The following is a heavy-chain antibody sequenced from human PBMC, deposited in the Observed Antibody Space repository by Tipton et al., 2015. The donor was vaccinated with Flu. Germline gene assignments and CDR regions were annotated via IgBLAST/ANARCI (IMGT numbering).Heavy chain of an antibody. CDR3: ARDDGDYGLGSYHYYYGMDV. J-gene: IGHJ6*02. Sequence: TLSLTCTVSGGSISSYYWSWIRQPPGKGLEWIGYIYSSGSTNYNPSLKSRVTISVDTSKNKFSLKLSSVTAADTAVYYCARDDGDYGLGSYHYYYGMDVWGQGTTVTVSS. CDR1: GGSISSYY. CDR2: IYSSGST. D-gene: IGHD3-10*01. V-gene: IGHV4-4*08.